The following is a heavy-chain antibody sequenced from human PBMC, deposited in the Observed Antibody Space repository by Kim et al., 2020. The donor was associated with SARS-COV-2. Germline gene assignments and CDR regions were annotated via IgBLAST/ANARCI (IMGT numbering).Heavy chain of an antibody. Sequence: GGSLRLSCAASGFTFSDYHMSWIRQAPGKGLEYISFINSGSSTYYTDSVRGRFATSRDNAKNSVYLQMNSLRAEDTAVYYCARDMPNNRYPDYWGQGTLVTVSS. V-gene: IGHV3-11*01. CDR2: INSGSST. D-gene: IGHD3-16*02. CDR1: GFTFSDYH. CDR3: ARDMPNNRYPDY. J-gene: IGHJ4*02.